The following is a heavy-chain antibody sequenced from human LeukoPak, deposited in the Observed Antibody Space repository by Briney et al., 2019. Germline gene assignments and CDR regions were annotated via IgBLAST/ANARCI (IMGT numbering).Heavy chain of an antibody. Sequence: QPGGSLRLSCAASEFTFSSYSMHWVRQAPGKGLEWVAVISYDGSDKYYAASVRGRFTICRDNSKNTLCLQMNSLRPEDTAVYYCARSVGGSYPYFDYWGQGTLVTVSS. D-gene: IGHD1-26*01. CDR2: ISYDGSDK. V-gene: IGHV3-30*04. J-gene: IGHJ4*02. CDR3: ARSVGGSYPYFDY. CDR1: EFTFSSYS.